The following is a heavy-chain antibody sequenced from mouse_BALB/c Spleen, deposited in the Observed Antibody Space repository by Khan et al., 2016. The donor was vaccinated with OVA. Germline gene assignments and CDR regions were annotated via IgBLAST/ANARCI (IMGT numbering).Heavy chain of an antibody. CDR2: ILPGSGST. D-gene: IGHD1-1*01. CDR1: GYTFSSYW. V-gene: IGHV1-9*01. Sequence: VQLQESGAELMKPGASVKISCKATGYTFSSYWIEWVKQRPGHGLEWIAEILPGSGSTNYNEKFKGKATFTADTSSNTAYKQLSSLTSEDSAVYYCARGNYYGSTSWFGYWGQGTLVTVSA. CDR3: ARGNYYGSTSWFGY. J-gene: IGHJ3*01.